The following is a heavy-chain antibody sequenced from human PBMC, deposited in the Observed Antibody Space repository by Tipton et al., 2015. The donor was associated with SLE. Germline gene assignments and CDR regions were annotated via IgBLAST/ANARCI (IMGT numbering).Heavy chain of an antibody. CDR3: AREAPNTCYVDS. Sequence: QSGPEVKKPGASVKVSCKSSGYTFTAYYMHWVRQAPGQGLEWMGIINPGGGGTNYAQKFQGRVTMAMDTSTTTVYMELNSLRSDDTAVYYCAREAPNTCYVDSWGQGTLVTVSS. J-gene: IGHJ4*02. D-gene: IGHD2-8*01. CDR2: INPGGGGT. CDR1: GYTFTAYY. V-gene: IGHV1-46*01.